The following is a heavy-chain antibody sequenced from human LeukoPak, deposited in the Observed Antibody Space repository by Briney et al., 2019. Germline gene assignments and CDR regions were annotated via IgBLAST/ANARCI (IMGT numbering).Heavy chain of an antibody. J-gene: IGHJ4*02. D-gene: IGHD4-17*01. CDR3: AREAIYGDYTVVDY. CDR1: GDSISSGGYY. Sequence: SQTLSLTCTVSGDSISSGGYYRSWIRQHPGKGLEWIGYIYYSGSTYYNPSLKSRVTISVDTSKNQFSLKLSSVTAADTAVYYCAREAIYGDYTVVDYWGQGTLVTVSS. V-gene: IGHV4-31*03. CDR2: IYYSGST.